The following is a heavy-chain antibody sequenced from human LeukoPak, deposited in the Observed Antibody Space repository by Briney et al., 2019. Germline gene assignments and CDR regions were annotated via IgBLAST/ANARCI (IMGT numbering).Heavy chain of an antibody. J-gene: IGHJ5*02. D-gene: IGHD3-9*01. V-gene: IGHV3-30*04. Sequence: PGGSLRLSCAASGFTFSSYAMHWVRQAPGKGLEWVAVISYDGSNKYYADSVKGRFTISRDNSKNALYLQMNSPRAEDTAVYYCARASNVLRYFDWSNNWFDPWGQGTLVTVSS. CDR2: ISYDGSNK. CDR3: ARASNVLRYFDWSNNWFDP. CDR1: GFTFSSYA.